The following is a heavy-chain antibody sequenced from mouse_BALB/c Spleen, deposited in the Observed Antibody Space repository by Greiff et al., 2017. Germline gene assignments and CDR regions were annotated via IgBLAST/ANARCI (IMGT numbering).Heavy chain of an antibody. J-gene: IGHJ2*01. CDR2: INPDSSTI. V-gene: IGHV4-1*02. CDR3: ARYRSYVFDY. D-gene: IGHD1-1*01. CDR1: GFAFSRYW. Sequence: EVKVIESGGGLVQPGGSLQLSCAASGFAFSRYWMSWVRQAPGKGLEWIGEINPDSSTINYTPSLKDKFIISRDNAKNTLYLQMSKVRSEDTALYNCARYRSYVFDYWGQGTTLTVSS.